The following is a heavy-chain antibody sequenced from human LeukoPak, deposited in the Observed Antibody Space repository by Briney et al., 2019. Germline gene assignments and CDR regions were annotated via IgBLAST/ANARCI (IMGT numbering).Heavy chain of an antibody. J-gene: IGHJ6*02. CDR1: GFTFSSYA. Sequence: GRSLRLSCAASGFTFSSYAMSWVRQAPGKGLEWVGRVKGKPDGGTIDYAAPVKGRFTISRDDSKNTLYLQMNSLETEDTAVYYCTTAWMDVWGQGTTVTVSS. V-gene: IGHV3-15*01. CDR2: VKGKPDGGTI. CDR3: TTAWMDV.